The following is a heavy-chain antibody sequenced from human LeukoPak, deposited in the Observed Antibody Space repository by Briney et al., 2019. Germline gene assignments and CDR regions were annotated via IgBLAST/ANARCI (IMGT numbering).Heavy chain of an antibody. CDR3: ASRDCAGGTCFFDW. D-gene: IGHD2-15*01. CDR1: GFTFSNYA. J-gene: IGHJ4*02. CDR2: IGTGGHST. Sequence: PGGSLRLSCAASGFTFSNYAMHWVRQAPGKGLGWVSAIGTGGHSTVFADSVKGRFTVSRDDSRNTVFLQMNSLRAEDTAVYYCASRDCAGGTCFFDWWGQGTLVTVSS. V-gene: IGHV3-23*01.